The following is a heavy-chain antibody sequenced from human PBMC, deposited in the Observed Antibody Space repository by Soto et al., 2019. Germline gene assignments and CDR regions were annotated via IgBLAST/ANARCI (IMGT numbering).Heavy chain of an antibody. CDR1: GFTLSSYA. Sequence: GVWMRCSCSAAGFTLSSYAMSWVRLDPGKGLQWVSGITGSGDITYYTDSVKGRFTISRDNSKSSLHLQMHSLRAEDTSVYYFARDVSETTTRYYGWDGWSLGTTV. V-gene: IGHV3-23*01. J-gene: IGHJ6*02. CDR3: ARDVSETTTRYYGWDG. D-gene: IGHD1-1*01. CDR2: ITGSGDIT.